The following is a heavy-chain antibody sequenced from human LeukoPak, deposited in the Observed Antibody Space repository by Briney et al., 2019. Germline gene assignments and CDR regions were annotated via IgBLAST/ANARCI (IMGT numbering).Heavy chain of an antibody. CDR1: GFTFDDYA. V-gene: IGHV3-9*01. CDR2: ISWNSGSI. D-gene: IGHD6-19*01. J-gene: IGHJ2*01. CDR3: AKDIAVAGMTFWYFDL. Sequence: GGSLRLSCAASGFTFDDYAMHWVRHAPGKGLEWVSGISWNSGSIGYADSVKGRFTISRDNAKNSLYLQMNSLRAEDTALYYCAKDIAVAGMTFWYFDLWGRGTLVTVSS.